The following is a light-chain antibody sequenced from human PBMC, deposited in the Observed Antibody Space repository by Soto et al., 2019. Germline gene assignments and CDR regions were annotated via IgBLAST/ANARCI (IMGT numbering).Light chain of an antibody. J-gene: IGLJ2*01. CDR1: SSDVGGYNY. V-gene: IGLV2-14*01. CDR2: EVS. Sequence: QSALTQPASVSGSPGQSITISCTGTSSDVGGYNYVSWYQQHPGKAPKLMIYEVSNRPSGASNRFSGSKSGNTASLTISGLQAEDEADYYCSSHTSSSTLVVFGGGTKVTVL. CDR3: SSHTSSSTLVV.